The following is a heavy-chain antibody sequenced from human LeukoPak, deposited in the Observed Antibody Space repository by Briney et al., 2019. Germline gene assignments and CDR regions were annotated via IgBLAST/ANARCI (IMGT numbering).Heavy chain of an antibody. D-gene: IGHD5-18*01. CDR3: ARSRSGYSYDHAAFDI. Sequence: SETLSLTCTVSGGSISSYYWSWIRQPPGKGLEWIAYIDYRGSTTYNPSLKSRVTISVDTSRNQFSLKLSSVTAADTAVYYCARSRSGYSYDHAAFDIWDQGTMVTVSS. CDR2: IDYRGST. V-gene: IGHV4-59*01. J-gene: IGHJ3*02. CDR1: GGSISSYY.